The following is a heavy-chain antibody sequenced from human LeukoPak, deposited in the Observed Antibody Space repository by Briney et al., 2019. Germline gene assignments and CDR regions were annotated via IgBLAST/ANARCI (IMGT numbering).Heavy chain of an antibody. CDR1: GGSISSSSYY. CDR2: IYYSGST. V-gene: IGHV4-39*07. J-gene: IGHJ3*02. D-gene: IGHD3-10*01. Sequence: SETLSLTCTVSGGSISSSSYYWGWIRQPPGKGLEWIGSIYYSGSTYYNPSLKSRVTISVDTSKNQFSLKLSSVTAADTAVYYCARVAGPGRLLWFGELWGDAFDIWGQGTMVTVSS. CDR3: ARVAGPGRLLWFGELWGDAFDI.